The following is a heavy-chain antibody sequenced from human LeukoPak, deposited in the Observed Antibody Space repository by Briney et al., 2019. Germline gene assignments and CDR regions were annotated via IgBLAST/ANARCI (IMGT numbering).Heavy chain of an antibody. J-gene: IGHJ1*01. CDR2: ISGSGGTT. D-gene: IGHD5-18*01. Sequence: VGSLRLSCAAAGFTFNNYAMTWVRQAPGKGLEWVSAISGSGGTTLYADSVKGRFTISRDNSKSTLYLQMNSLRAEDTAVYYCAKAQGIQLWLKYFQHWGQGTLVTVSS. CDR3: AKAQGIQLWLKYFQH. CDR1: GFTFNNYA. V-gene: IGHV3-23*01.